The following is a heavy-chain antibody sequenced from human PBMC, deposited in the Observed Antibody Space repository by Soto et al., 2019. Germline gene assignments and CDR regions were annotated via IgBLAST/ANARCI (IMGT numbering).Heavy chain of an antibody. CDR1: GGSISSYY. Sequence: XATLSLSCTVSGGSISSYYWSWIRQPPGKGLEWNGYIYYSGSTNYNPSLKSRVTISVDTSKNQFSLKLSSVTAADTAVYYCARYGKYSSGWYWDYWGQGTLVTVSS. J-gene: IGHJ4*02. CDR3: ARYGKYSSGWYWDY. CDR2: IYYSGST. V-gene: IGHV4-59*01. D-gene: IGHD6-19*01.